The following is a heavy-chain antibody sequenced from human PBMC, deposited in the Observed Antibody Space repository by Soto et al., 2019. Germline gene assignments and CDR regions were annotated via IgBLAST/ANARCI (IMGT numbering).Heavy chain of an antibody. J-gene: IGHJ6*02. V-gene: IGHV1-18*01. D-gene: IGHD3-10*01. CDR2: ISAYNGNT. CDR3: AKDHYGSAIYGMDV. CDR1: GYTFTSYG. Sequence: ASVKVSCKASGYTFTSYGISWVRQAPGQGLEWMGWISAYNGNTNYAQKLQGRVTMTTDTSTSTAYMELNSLRPEDTALYYCAKDHYGSAIYGMDVWGQGTTVTVSS.